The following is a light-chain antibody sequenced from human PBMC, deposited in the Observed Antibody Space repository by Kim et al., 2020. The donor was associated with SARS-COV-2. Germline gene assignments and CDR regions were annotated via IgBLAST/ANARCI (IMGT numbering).Light chain of an antibody. V-gene: IGKV1-39*01. J-gene: IGKJ4*01. CDR2: AAS. CDR1: QSINAY. CDR3: QQSHTAPLLT. Sequence: ASGGDRVTITCRASQSINAYLNWYQQKPGKAPKLLIYAASTLQSGVPSRFSGSGSGTDFTLTINSLQTEDFATYYCQQSHTAPLLTFGGGTKLEI.